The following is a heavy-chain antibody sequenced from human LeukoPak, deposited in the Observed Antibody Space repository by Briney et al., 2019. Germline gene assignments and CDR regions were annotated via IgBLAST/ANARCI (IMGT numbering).Heavy chain of an antibody. CDR1: GYTFTSYG. Sequence: ASVKVSCRASGYTFTSYGISWVRQAPGQGLEWMGWISAYNGNTNYAQKLQGRLTMTTDTSTSTAYMEVRSLRSDDTAVYYCARALSDDFWSAYQDYWGQGTLVTVPS. D-gene: IGHD3-3*01. V-gene: IGHV1-18*01. CDR2: ISAYNGNT. CDR3: ARALSDDFWSAYQDY. J-gene: IGHJ4*02.